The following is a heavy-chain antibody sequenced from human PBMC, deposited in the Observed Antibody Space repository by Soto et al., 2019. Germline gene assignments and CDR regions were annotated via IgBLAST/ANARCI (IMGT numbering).Heavy chain of an antibody. V-gene: IGHV1-18*01. CDR2: ISAYNGNT. CDR3: AISYDSGPSRWGGMDV. J-gene: IGHJ6*02. D-gene: IGHD3-9*01. Sequence: ASVKVSCKASGYTFTSYGISWVRQAPGQGLEWMGWISAYNGNTNYAQKLQGRVTMTTDTSTSTAYMELRSLRSDDTAVYYCAISYDSGPSRWGGMDVWGQGTTVTVSS. CDR1: GYTFTSYG.